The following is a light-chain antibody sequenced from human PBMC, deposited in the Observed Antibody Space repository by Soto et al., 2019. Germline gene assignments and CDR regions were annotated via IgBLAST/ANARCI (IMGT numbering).Light chain of an antibody. CDR3: QQYYSSPYT. V-gene: IGKV3-20*01. Sequence: EIVLTQSPGTLSLSPGERATLSCRASQSVRSSYLAWYHQKPGQPPRLLIFGASNSATGIPDRFSGSESVTDFTLTISRLEPEDFAVYYCQQYYSSPYTFGQGTRLEIK. CDR2: GAS. J-gene: IGKJ2*01. CDR1: QSVRSSY.